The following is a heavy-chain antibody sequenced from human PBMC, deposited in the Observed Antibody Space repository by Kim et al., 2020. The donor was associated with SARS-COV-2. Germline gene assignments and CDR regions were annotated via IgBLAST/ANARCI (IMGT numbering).Heavy chain of an antibody. V-gene: IGHV3-30*02. D-gene: IGHD2-8*01. J-gene: IGHJ6*02. Sequence: SVKGRFTISRDNSKNTLYLQMNSLRAEDTAVYYCAKGGVLMVYDYYGMDVWGQGTTVTVSS. CDR3: AKGGVLMVYDYYGMDV.